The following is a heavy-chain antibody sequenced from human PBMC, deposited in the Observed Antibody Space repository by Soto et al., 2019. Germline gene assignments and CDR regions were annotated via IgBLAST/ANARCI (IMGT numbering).Heavy chain of an antibody. D-gene: IGHD3-3*01. V-gene: IGHV4-34*01. Sequence: QVQLQQWGAGLLKPSETLSLNCAVYGGSFSGYYWSWIRQPPGKGLEWIGEINHSGSTNYNPSLKSRVTISVDTSKNQFSLKLSSVTAADTAVYYCARLYDFWSGTTYYYYYMDVWGKGTTVTVSS. CDR3: ARLYDFWSGTTYYYYYMDV. J-gene: IGHJ6*03. CDR1: GGSFSGYY. CDR2: INHSGST.